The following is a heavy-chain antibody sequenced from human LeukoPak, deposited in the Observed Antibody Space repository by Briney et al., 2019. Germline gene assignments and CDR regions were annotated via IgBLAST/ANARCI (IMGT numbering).Heavy chain of an antibody. CDR2: ITTGRGET. J-gene: IGHJ4*02. CDR3: ARGGKQWRGGNYFDS. Sequence: ASVKVSCDASVYTFTGYYMHWVRQDPGQSLEWMGWITTGRGETRYSQEFQRRITFTRDTSASTVYMDLSDLRSEDTAVYYCARGGKQWRGGNYFDSWGQGTLVAVSS. D-gene: IGHD6-19*01. V-gene: IGHV1-3*03. CDR1: VYTFTGYY.